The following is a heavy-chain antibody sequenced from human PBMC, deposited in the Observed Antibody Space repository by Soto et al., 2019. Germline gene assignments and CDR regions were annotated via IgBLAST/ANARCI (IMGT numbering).Heavy chain of an antibody. V-gene: IGHV4-39*01. D-gene: IGHD2-15*01. CDR3: ARPGSRGIYNFDY. Sequence: SETLSLTCTVSGGSISSSSYYWGWIRQPPGKGLEWIGSIYYSGSTYYSPSLKSRVTISVDTSKNQFSLKLNSVTAADTAVYYCARPGSRGIYNFDYWGQGTLVTVSS. CDR1: GGSISSSSYY. CDR2: IYYSGST. J-gene: IGHJ4*02.